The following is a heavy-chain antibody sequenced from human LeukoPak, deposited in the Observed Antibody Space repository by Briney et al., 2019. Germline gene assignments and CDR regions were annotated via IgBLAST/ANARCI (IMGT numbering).Heavy chain of an antibody. V-gene: IGHV4-39*07. D-gene: IGHD4-17*01. Sequence: SETLSLTCTVSGGSFSSTNYYWGWIRRPPGKGLEWIGSIFYSGSTYYNPSLKSRVAMSVDTSKNQFSLKLSSVTAVDTAVYYCTRKATTGPTKAAFDVWGQGTMVTVSS. CDR3: TRKATTGPTKAAFDV. J-gene: IGHJ3*01. CDR1: GGSFSSTNYY. CDR2: IFYSGST.